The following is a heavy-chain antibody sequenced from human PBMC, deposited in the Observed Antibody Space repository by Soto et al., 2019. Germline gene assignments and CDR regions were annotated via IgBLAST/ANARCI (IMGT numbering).Heavy chain of an antibody. CDR2: IYHSGST. Sequence: PLETLSLTCAVSGGSISSSNWWSWVRQPPGKGLEWIGEIYHSGSTNYNPSLKSRVTISVDKSKNQFSLKLSSVTAADTAVYYCARDGIVGATSRGFDYWGQGTLVTVSS. V-gene: IGHV4-4*02. CDR1: GGSISSSNW. D-gene: IGHD1-26*01. J-gene: IGHJ4*02. CDR3: ARDGIVGATSRGFDY.